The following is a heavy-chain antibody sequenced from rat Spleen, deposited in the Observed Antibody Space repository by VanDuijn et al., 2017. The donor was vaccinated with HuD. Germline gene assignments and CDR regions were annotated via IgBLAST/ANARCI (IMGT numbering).Heavy chain of an antibody. CDR2: ISPSGGAT. J-gene: IGHJ2*01. Sequence: EVQLVESDGGLVQPGRSLKLSCAASGFTFSNYYMAWVRQAPKQGLEWVATISPSGGATYYRDSVKGRFTVSRDNAKSTLNLQLDSLRSEDTATYYCASVYGYNSYFDYWGQGVMVTVSS. V-gene: IGHV5-25*01. D-gene: IGHD1-9*01. CDR1: GFTFSNYY. CDR3: ASVYGYNSYFDY.